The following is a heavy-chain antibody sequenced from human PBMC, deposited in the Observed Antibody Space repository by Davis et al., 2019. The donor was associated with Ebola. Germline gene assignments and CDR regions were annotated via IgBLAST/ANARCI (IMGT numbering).Heavy chain of an antibody. CDR2: ISAYNGNT. D-gene: IGHD2-2*01. CDR3: ARLYCSSTSCSRGFDP. V-gene: IGHV1-18*04. Sequence: ASVKVSCKASGYTFTSYGISWVRQAPGQGLEWMGWISAYNGNTNYAQKLQGRVTMTTDTSTSTAYMELRSLRSDDTAVYYCARLYCSSTSCSRGFDPWGQGTLVTVSS. J-gene: IGHJ5*02. CDR1: GYTFTSYG.